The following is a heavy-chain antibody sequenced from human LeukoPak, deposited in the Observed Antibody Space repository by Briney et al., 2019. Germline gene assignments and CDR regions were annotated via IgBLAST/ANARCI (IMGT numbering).Heavy chain of an antibody. CDR3: ARVTGSGSLGSYPY. D-gene: IGHD3-10*01. V-gene: IGHV3-7*01. CDR1: GFTFSSYW. Sequence: GGSLRLSCAASGFTFSSYWMSWVRQAPGKGLEWVANIKQDGSEKYYVDSVKGRFTISRDNAKNSPYLQMNSLRAEDTAVYYCARVTGSGSLGSYPYWGQGTLVTVSS. J-gene: IGHJ4*02. CDR2: IKQDGSEK.